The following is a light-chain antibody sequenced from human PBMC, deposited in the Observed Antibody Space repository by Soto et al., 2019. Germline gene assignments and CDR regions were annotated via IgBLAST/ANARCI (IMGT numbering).Light chain of an antibody. CDR1: QRVYSSY. J-gene: IGKJ1*01. CDR3: HQYASSPWT. Sequence: IMLTQSPRTLSLSPGERVTVSCRASQRVYSSYLAWYQQRPGQAPRLLFYDASIRATGIPDRFRGSGSGTDFSLTISRLEPEDFAVYYCHQYASSPWTFGQGTKVDI. V-gene: IGKV3-20*01. CDR2: DAS.